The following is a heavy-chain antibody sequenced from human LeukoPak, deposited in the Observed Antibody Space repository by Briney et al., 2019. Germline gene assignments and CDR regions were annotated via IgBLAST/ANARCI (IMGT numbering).Heavy chain of an antibody. CDR2: IRYDGNNK. D-gene: IGHD6-6*01. J-gene: IGHJ6*04. CDR1: AFTFSSYG. CDR3: ARSSIAARTPPLMDV. V-gene: IGHV3-30*02. Sequence: PGGSLRLSCAASAFTFSSYGMHWVRQAPGKGLEWVAFIRYDGNNKCYADSVKGRFTISRDNSKNTLYLQMNSLRAEDTAVYYCARSSIAARTPPLMDVWGKGTTVTVSS.